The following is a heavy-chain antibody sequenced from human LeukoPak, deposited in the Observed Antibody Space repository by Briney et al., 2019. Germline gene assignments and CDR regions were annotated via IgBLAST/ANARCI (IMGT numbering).Heavy chain of an antibody. CDR3: AKWGDYDILTGYYDSDY. V-gene: IGHV3-23*01. D-gene: IGHD3-9*01. Sequence: PGASLRLSCAASGFIFSNYAMSWVRQAPGKGLEWVSAIGGRDSGTYYADSVRGRFTVSRDDPKNTLYLQMNILRAEDTAVYYCAKWGDYDILTGYYDSDYWGQGTLVTVSS. CDR1: GFIFSNYA. CDR2: IGGRDSGT. J-gene: IGHJ4*02.